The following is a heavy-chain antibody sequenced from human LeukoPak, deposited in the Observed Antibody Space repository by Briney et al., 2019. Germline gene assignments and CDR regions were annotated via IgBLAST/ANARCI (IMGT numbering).Heavy chain of an antibody. D-gene: IGHD5-18*01. CDR1: GFTFSSYG. J-gene: IGHJ4*02. CDR3: ARSHQRYSYDLGGY. V-gene: IGHV3-33*01. Sequence: GGSLRLSCAASGFTFSSYGMHWVRQAPGKGLERVAVIWYDGSNKYYADSVKGRFTISRDNSKNTLYLQMNSLRAEDTAVYYCARSHQRYSYDLGGYWGQGTLVTVSS. CDR2: IWYDGSNK.